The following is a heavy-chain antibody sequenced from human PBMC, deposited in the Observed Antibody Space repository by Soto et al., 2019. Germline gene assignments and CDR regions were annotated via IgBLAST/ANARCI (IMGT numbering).Heavy chain of an antibody. V-gene: IGHV1-69*13. D-gene: IGHD6-19*01. CDR1: GGTFSGYA. CDR3: ARGKAGIAVAGQYYYYYGMDV. Sequence: SVKVSCKASGGTFSGYAISWVRQAPGQGXEWMGGIIPIFGTANYAQKFQGRVTITADESTSTAYMELSSLRSEDTAVYYCARGKAGIAVAGQYYYYYGMDVWGQGTTVTVSS. CDR2: IIPIFGTA. J-gene: IGHJ6*02.